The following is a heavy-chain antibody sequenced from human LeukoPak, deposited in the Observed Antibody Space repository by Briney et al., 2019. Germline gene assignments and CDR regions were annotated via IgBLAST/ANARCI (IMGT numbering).Heavy chain of an antibody. D-gene: IGHD4-17*01. Sequence: GGSLRLSCAASGFTFSSYAMNWVRQAPGKGLEWVAAISGSGGNKYYADSVKGRFTIYRDNSKNTLYLQMNSLRAEDTAVYYCAKDRDYYGDYGALFDYWGQGTLVTVSS. CDR3: AKDRDYYGDYGALFDY. V-gene: IGHV3-23*01. CDR1: GFTFSSYA. J-gene: IGHJ4*02. CDR2: ISGSGGNK.